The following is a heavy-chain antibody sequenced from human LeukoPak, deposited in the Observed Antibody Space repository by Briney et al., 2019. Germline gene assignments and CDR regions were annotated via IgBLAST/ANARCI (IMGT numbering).Heavy chain of an antibody. D-gene: IGHD3-22*01. CDR3: AKDTYYDSSGYYSN. V-gene: IGHV3-30*18. Sequence: GGSLRLSCAASGFTFDSYGIHWVRQAPGKGLEWVAFISYDGDYKFYADSVKGRFTISRDNSKNTLSLQMNSLRAEDTALYYCAKDTYYDSSGYYSNWGQGTLVTVSS. CDR2: ISYDGDYK. CDR1: GFTFDSYG. J-gene: IGHJ4*02.